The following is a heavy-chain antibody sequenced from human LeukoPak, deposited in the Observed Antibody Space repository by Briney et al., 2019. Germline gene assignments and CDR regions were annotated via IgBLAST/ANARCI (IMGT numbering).Heavy chain of an antibody. V-gene: IGHV3-53*01. Sequence: GGSLRLSCAASGFTISSNYMSWVRQAPGKGLEWVSVIYSGGNIYYADSVKGRFTISRDNSKNTLYLQMNSLRAEDTAVYYCAGSGDDDSSGYRDYWGQGTLVTVSS. CDR1: GFTISSNY. D-gene: IGHD3-22*01. CDR2: IYSGGNI. J-gene: IGHJ4*02. CDR3: AGSGDDDSSGYRDY.